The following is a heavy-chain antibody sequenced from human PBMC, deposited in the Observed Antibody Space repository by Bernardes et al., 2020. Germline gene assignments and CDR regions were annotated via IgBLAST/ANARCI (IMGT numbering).Heavy chain of an antibody. Sequence: SETLSLTCTVSGGSISSSSYYWGWHRQPPGKGLEWIGNVYYAGDTYSNPSRKSRVTIAVYTSKNQFSLKLSSVTAADTAVYYCARTWNTATYGRRYFAYWGQGTLVTVSS. CDR1: GGSISSSSYY. CDR3: ARTWNTATYGRRYFAY. CDR2: VYYAGDT. J-gene: IGHJ4*02. D-gene: IGHD4-17*01. V-gene: IGHV4-39*01.